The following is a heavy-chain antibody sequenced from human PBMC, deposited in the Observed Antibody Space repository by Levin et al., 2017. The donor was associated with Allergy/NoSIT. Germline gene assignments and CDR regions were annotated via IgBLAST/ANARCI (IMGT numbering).Heavy chain of an antibody. Sequence: SGPTLVKPTQTLTLTCTFSGFSLSTSGVGVGWIRQPPGKALEWLALIYWDDDKRYSPSLKSRLTITKDTSKNQVVLTMTNMDPVDTATYYCAREADSGWLRDFDYWGQGTLVTVSS. V-gene: IGHV2-5*02. CDR1: GFSLSTSGVG. CDR2: IYWDDDK. D-gene: IGHD5-12*01. J-gene: IGHJ4*02. CDR3: AREADSGWLRDFDY.